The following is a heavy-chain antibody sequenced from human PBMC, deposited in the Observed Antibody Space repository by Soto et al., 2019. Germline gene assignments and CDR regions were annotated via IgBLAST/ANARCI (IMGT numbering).Heavy chain of an antibody. J-gene: IGHJ4*02. CDR1: GFTFSSYG. CDR3: ARDPGVVTARYYFDY. Sequence: QVQLVESGGGVVQPGRSLRLSCAASGFTFSSYGMHWVRQAPGKGLEWVAVIWYDGSNKYYADSVKGRFTIFRDNSKNTLYLQMNSLRAEDTAVYYCARDPGVVTARYYFDYWGQGTLVTVSS. D-gene: IGHD2-21*02. V-gene: IGHV3-33*01. CDR2: IWYDGSNK.